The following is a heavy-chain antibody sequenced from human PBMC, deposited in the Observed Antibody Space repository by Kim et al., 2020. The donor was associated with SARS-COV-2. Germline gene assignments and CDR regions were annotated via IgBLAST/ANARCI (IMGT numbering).Heavy chain of an antibody. D-gene: IGHD3-10*01. V-gene: IGHV1-18*01. Sequence: KLQGRVTMTTDTSTSTAYMELRSLRSDDTAVYYCARDFHITMVRGGPVDYWGQGTLVTVSS. J-gene: IGHJ4*02. CDR3: ARDFHITMVRGGPVDY.